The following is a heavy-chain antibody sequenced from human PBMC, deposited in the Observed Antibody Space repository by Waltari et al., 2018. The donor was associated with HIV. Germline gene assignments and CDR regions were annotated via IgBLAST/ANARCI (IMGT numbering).Heavy chain of an antibody. CDR3: AREGGRDCSGGSCYIDY. Sequence: EVEVVESGGGLVQPGGSLSLSCAVSGFTFRRSWMAWVCQAAGKGLAWVANINQDGSESYYVGSVEGRFTISRDNTKNLLYLQMNSLRAEDTAVYYCAREGGRDCSGGSCYIDYWGQGTLVTVSS. CDR2: INQDGSES. D-gene: IGHD2-15*01. J-gene: IGHJ4*02. CDR1: GFTFRRSW. V-gene: IGHV3-7*01.